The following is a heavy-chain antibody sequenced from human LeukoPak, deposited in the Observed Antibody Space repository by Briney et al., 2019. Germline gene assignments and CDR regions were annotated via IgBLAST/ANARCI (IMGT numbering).Heavy chain of an antibody. CDR1: GYTFTGYY. CDR2: INPNSGGT. Sequence: GASVKVSCKVSGYTFTGYYMHWVRQAPGQGLEWMGWINPNSGGTNYAQKFQGRVTMTRDTSISTAYMELNRLRSDDTAVYYCARAQEWEPVFFDYWGQGTLVTVSS. CDR3: ARAQEWEPVFFDY. D-gene: IGHD1-26*01. V-gene: IGHV1-2*02. J-gene: IGHJ4*02.